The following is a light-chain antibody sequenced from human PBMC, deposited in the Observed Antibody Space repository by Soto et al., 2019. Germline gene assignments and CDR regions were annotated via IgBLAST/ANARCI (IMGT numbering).Light chain of an antibody. Sequence: QSVLTQPASVSGSPGQSITISCTGTSSDVGAYNYVSWYQHHPGKVPKLLIYEVTNRPSGVSDRFSGSKSGNTASLTISGLQAEDDADYYCSAKRDSRTLFVFGTGTKVTVL. V-gene: IGLV2-14*01. CDR3: SAKRDSRTLFV. CDR1: SSDVGAYNY. J-gene: IGLJ1*01. CDR2: EVT.